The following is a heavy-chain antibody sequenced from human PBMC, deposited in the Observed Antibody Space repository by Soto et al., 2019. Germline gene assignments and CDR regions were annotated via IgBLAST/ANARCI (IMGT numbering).Heavy chain of an antibody. D-gene: IGHD3-10*01. CDR3: AKDLWVRGDYYYGMDV. CDR2: ISYDGSNK. V-gene: IGHV3-30*18. Sequence: PGGSLRLSCAASGFTFSSYGMHWVRQAPGKGLEWVAVISYDGSNKYYADSVKGRFTISRDNSKNTLYLQMNSLRAEDTAVYYCAKDLWVRGDYYYGMDVWGQGTTVTVSS. CDR1: GFTFSSYG. J-gene: IGHJ6*02.